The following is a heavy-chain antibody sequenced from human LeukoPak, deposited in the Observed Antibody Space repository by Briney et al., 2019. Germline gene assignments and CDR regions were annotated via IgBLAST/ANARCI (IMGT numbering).Heavy chain of an antibody. CDR1: GGSISSYY. Sequence: SETLSLTCTASGGSISSYYWSWIRQPPGKGLEWIGYIYYSGSTNYNPSLKSRVTISVDTSKNQFSLKLSSVTAADTAVYYCARDSRCWGQGTLVTVSS. V-gene: IGHV4-59*01. CDR2: IYYSGST. J-gene: IGHJ4*02. CDR3: ARDSRC.